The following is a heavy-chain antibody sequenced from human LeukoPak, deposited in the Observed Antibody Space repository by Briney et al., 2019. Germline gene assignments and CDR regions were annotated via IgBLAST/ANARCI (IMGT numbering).Heavy chain of an antibody. V-gene: IGHV1-8*01. D-gene: IGHD3/OR15-3a*01. CDR2: MNPNSGNT. Sequence: GASVKVSCKASGYTFNRYDINWVRPATGQGLAWMGWMNPNSGNTGYPQKFQGRVTMTKNNSIPTVYMELSSLRSEDTAVYYCARALSWTTESYYYMDVWGKGTTVTVSS. CDR1: GYTFNRYD. J-gene: IGHJ6*03. CDR3: ARALSWTTESYYYMDV.